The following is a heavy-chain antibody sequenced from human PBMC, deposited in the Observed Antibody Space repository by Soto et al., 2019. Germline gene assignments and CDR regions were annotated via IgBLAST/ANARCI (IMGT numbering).Heavy chain of an antibody. V-gene: IGHV3-9*01. D-gene: IGHD3-10*01. Sequence: GGSLRLSCAASGFTFDDYAMHWVRQAPGKGLEWVSGISWNSGSIGYADSVKGRFTISRDNAKNSLYLQMNSLRAEDTALYYCAKGYYGSGSYLVDYWGQGTLVTVSS. CDR3: AKGYYGSGSYLVDY. CDR1: GFTFDDYA. CDR2: ISWNSGSI. J-gene: IGHJ4*02.